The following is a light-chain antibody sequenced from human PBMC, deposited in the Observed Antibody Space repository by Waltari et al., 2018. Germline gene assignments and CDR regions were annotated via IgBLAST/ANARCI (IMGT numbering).Light chain of an antibody. CDR3: QKYGTLPAT. CDR1: QSISRF. CDR2: DTS. Sequence: EIMLTQSPGTLSLSPGERATLSCRASQSISRFLAWYQQKPGHAPRLLIYDTSTRATGIPDRFSGSGSGTDFSLTISRLEPEDFAVYYCQKYGTLPATFGQGTKVEIK. J-gene: IGKJ1*01. V-gene: IGKV3-20*01.